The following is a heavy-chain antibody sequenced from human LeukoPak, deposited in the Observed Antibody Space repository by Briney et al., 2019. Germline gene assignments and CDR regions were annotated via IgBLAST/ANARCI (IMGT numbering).Heavy chain of an antibody. CDR3: AKEFYSSSSVDY. CDR1: GFTFSSYG. Sequence: GGSLRLSCAASGFTFSSYGMHWVRQAPGKGLEWVAFIRYDGSNKYYADSVKGRFTTSRDNSKNTLYLQMNSLRAEDTAVYYCAKEFYSSSSVDYWGQGTLVTVSS. CDR2: IRYDGSNK. J-gene: IGHJ4*02. V-gene: IGHV3-30*02. D-gene: IGHD6-6*01.